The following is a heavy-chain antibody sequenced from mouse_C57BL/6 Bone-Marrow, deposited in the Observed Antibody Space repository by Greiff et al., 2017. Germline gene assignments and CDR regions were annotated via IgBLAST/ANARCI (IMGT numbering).Heavy chain of an antibody. CDR3: ARHEGIYSNYLYWYFDV. J-gene: IGHJ1*03. CDR1: GYTFTEYT. V-gene: IGHV1-62-2*01. CDR2: FYPGSGSI. Sequence: VQLQQSGAELVKPGASVKLSCKASGYTFTEYTIHWVKQRSGQGLEWIGWFYPGSGSIKYNEKFKDKATLTADKSSSTVYMELSRLTSEDSAVYFCARHEGIYSNYLYWYFDVWGTGTTVTVSS. D-gene: IGHD2-5*01.